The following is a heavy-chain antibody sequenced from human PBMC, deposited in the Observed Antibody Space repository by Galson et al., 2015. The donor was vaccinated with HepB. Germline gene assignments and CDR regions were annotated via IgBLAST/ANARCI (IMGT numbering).Heavy chain of an antibody. V-gene: IGHV3-66*01. CDR3: ARVDSGSYAEGWFDP. D-gene: IGHD1-26*01. J-gene: IGHJ5*02. CDR2: IYSGGST. CDR1: GFTVSSNY. Sequence: SLRLSCAASGFTVSSNYVSWVRQAPGKGLEWVSIIYSGGSTYYADSVKGRFTISRDNSKNTLYLQMNSLRAEDTAVYYCARVDSGSYAEGWFDPWGQGTLVTVSS.